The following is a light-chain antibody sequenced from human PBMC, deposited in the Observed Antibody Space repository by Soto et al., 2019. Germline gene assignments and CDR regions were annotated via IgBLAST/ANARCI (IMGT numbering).Light chain of an antibody. V-gene: IGKV3D-20*02. CDR1: QSVSSSY. CDR2: LTS. CDR3: HQRQSWPRT. J-gene: IGKJ1*01. Sequence: IVLTQSPRTLSLSPGERATLSCRASQSVSSSYLAWYQQKPGQAPRLLIYLTSNRAAGIPARFSGSGSETDFTLTISDVEPEDFAVYYCHQRQSWPRTFGQGTKVDIK.